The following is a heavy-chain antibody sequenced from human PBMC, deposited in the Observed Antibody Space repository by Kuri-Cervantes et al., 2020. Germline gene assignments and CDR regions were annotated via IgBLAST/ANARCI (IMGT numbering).Heavy chain of an antibody. Sequence: GESLKISCAASGFTFSSYSMNWVRQAPGKGLEWVSSISSSSYIYYADSVKGRFTISRDNAKNSLYLQMNSLRAEDEAVYYCARDHPTYYYGSGRNPFDYWGQGTLVTVSS. V-gene: IGHV3-21*01. D-gene: IGHD3-10*01. CDR3: ARDHPTYYYGSGRNPFDY. CDR1: GFTFSSYS. CDR2: ISSSSYI. J-gene: IGHJ4*02.